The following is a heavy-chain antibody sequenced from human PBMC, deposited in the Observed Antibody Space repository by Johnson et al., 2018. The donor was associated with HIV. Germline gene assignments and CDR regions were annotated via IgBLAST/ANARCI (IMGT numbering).Heavy chain of an antibody. CDR3: ARDHMGPVNRRVQWLVPRGFDF. CDR2: ISYHVNNK. J-gene: IGHJ3*01. Sequence: VQLVESGGGVVQPGRSLRLSCAASGFTFSSYTMHWVRQAPGKGLEWVAVISYHVNNKDYADSVKGRFTISRDNSTNTLYLQMNSLRAEDTALYYCARDHMGPVNRRVQWLVPRGFDFWGQGTMVT. V-gene: IGHV3-30*04. D-gene: IGHD6-19*01. CDR1: GFTFSSYT.